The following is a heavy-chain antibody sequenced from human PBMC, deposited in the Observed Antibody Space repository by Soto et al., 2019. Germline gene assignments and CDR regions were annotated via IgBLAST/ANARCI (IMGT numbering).Heavy chain of an antibody. CDR1: GFTFSDYY. D-gene: IGHD2-2*03. V-gene: IGHV3-11*01. J-gene: IGHJ6*02. CDR3: ARAGYCSSTSCYYYYYGMDV. Sequence: GGSLRLSCAASGFTFSDYYMSWIRQAPGKGLEWVSYISSSGSTIYYADSVKGRFTISRDNAKNSLYLQMNSLRAEDTAVYYCARAGYCSSTSCYYYYYGMDVWGQGTTVTVSS. CDR2: ISSSGSTI.